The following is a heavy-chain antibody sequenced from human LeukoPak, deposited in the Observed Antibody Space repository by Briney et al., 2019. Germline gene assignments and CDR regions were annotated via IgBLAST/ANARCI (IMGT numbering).Heavy chain of an antibody. V-gene: IGHV3-64D*09. D-gene: IGHD6-13*01. J-gene: IGHJ4*02. CDR1: GFTFSTYA. CDR3: VKGGGSSSWYGNFDY. Sequence: AGGSLRLSCSASGFTFSTYAMHWVRQAPGKGLEHVSTINTNGDDTYYADSVKGRFTISRDNSKRTLYLQMSSVRAEDTAVYYCVKGGGSSSWYGNFDYWGQGTLVTVSS. CDR2: INTNGDDT.